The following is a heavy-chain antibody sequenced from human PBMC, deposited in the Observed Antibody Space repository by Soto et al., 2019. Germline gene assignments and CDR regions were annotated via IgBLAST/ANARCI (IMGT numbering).Heavy chain of an antibody. CDR3: ARDFKVVAAATDAFDI. Sequence: QVQLVQSGAEVKKPGASVKVSCKASGYTFTSYGISWVRQAPGQGLEWMGWISAYNGNTNYAQKLQDRDTMTTDTSTSTAYMELRSLRSDDTAVYYCARDFKVVAAATDAFDIWGQGTMVTVSS. D-gene: IGHD2-15*01. CDR1: GYTFTSYG. CDR2: ISAYNGNT. V-gene: IGHV1-18*01. J-gene: IGHJ3*02.